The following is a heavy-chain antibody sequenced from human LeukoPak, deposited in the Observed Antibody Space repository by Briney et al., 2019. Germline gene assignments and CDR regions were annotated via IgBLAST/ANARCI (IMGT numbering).Heavy chain of an antibody. D-gene: IGHD2-15*01. CDR2: ISWNSGSI. J-gene: IGHJ4*02. CDR1: GFTFDDYA. V-gene: IGHV3-9*01. Sequence: PGRSLRLSCAASGFTFDDYAMHWVRQAPGKGLEWVSGISWNSGSIGYADSVKGRLTISRDNAKNSLYLQMNSLRAEDTALYYCAKVGYCSGGSCVYWGQGTLVTVSS. CDR3: AKVGYCSGGSCVY.